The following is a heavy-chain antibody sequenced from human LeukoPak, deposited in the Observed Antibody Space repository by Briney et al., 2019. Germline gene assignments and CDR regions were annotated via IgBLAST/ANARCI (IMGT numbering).Heavy chain of an antibody. J-gene: IGHJ2*01. V-gene: IGHV4-59*01. CDR2: ISYSGSI. Sequence: PGGSLRLSCAASGFTFSSYAMKWVRQAPGKGLEWIGYISYSGSIDYNPSLKSRVTISVDTSKNRFSLKLDSVTAADTAVYYCARQPDVAVAGYYWYFDFWGRGTLVTVSS. CDR1: GFTFSSYA. D-gene: IGHD6-19*01. CDR3: ARQPDVAVAGYYWYFDF.